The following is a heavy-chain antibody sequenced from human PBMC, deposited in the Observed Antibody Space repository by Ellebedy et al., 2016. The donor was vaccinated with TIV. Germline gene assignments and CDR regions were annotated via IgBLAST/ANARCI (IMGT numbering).Heavy chain of an antibody. D-gene: IGHD4-11*01. CDR3: ARMHEYNNYHPLDL. Sequence: GESLKISCKGSGYRFTNSWIAWVRQKPGKGLEWLGIIYPGDSDTKYSPSFQGQVTISADTSINAAYLQWNILEASDTATYYCARMHEYNNYHPLDLWGQGTVVTVSS. J-gene: IGHJ3*01. V-gene: IGHV5-51*01. CDR2: IYPGDSDT. CDR1: GYRFTNSW.